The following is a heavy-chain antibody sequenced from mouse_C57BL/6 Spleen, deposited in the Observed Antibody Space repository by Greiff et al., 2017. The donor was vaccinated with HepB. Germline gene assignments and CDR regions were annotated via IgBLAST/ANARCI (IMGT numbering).Heavy chain of an antibody. CDR1: GFSFNTYA. V-gene: IGHV10-1*01. J-gene: IGHJ3*01. CDR2: IRSKSNNYAT. D-gene: IGHD6-5*01. Sequence: EVKLMESGGGLVQPKGSLKLSCAASGFSFNTYAMNWVRQAPGKGLEWVARIRSKSNNYATYYADSVKDRFTISRDDSESMLYLQMNNLKTEDTAMYYCVSGLSAFAYWGQGTLVTVSA. CDR3: VSGLSAFAY.